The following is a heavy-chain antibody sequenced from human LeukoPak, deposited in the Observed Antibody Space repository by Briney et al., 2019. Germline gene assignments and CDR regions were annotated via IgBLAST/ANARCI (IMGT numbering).Heavy chain of an antibody. CDR3: ARDEDGDQDFDY. D-gene: IGHD7-27*01. Sequence: GGSLRLSCAASGFTFSNYGMTWVRQAPGKGLEWVSHISSDGHVISYEDSVKGRFIISRDDAGRSLYLQMNSLRADDTAVYYCARDEDGDQDFDYWGQGTLVTVSS. J-gene: IGHJ4*02. V-gene: IGHV3-48*03. CDR2: ISSDGHVI. CDR1: GFTFSNYG.